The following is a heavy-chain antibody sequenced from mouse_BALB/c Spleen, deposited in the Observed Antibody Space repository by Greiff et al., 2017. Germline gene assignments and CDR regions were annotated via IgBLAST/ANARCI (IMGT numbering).Heavy chain of an antibody. CDR1: GYTFTSYW. J-gene: IGHJ2*01. CDR2: IDPSDSET. V-gene: IGHV1-61*01. CDR3: AREGGNSPFDY. D-gene: IGHD2-1*01. Sequence: VQLQQSGPELVKPGASVKMSCKASGYTFTSYWMNWVKQRPGQGLEWIGMIDPSDSETHYNQMFKDKATLTVDKSSSTAYMQLSSLTSEDSAVYYCAREGGNSPFDYWGQGTTLTVSS.